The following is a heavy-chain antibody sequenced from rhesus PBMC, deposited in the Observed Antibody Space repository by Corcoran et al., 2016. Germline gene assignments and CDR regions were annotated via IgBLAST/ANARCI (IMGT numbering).Heavy chain of an antibody. Sequence: EVQLVQSGAEVKRPGESLKISCKNSGYSFTSYWNSWVRQMPGKGREWMGASDPSDYDTRDSPAFQCQGTISDDKSISTAYLQLSSLKASDTATYYCAFGCRSTYCSSLKFDYWGQGVLVTVSS. V-gene: IGHV5-2*01. D-gene: IGHD2-15*01. J-gene: IGHJ4*01. CDR2: SDPSDYDT. CDR3: AFGCRSTYCSSLKFDY. CDR1: GYSFTSYW.